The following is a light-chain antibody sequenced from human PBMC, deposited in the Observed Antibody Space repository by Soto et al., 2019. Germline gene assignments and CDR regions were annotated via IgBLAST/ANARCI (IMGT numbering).Light chain of an antibody. Sequence: QSALTQPPSASGSPGQSVTISCTGTSSDVGGYKYVSWYQQHPGKAPKLMIYEVSNRPSGVSNRFSGSKSGNTASLTISGLQAEDEADYYCSSYTSSSTLDVFGTGTQLTVL. CDR1: SSDVGGYKY. J-gene: IGLJ7*01. CDR3: SSYTSSSTLDV. V-gene: IGLV2-14*01. CDR2: EVS.